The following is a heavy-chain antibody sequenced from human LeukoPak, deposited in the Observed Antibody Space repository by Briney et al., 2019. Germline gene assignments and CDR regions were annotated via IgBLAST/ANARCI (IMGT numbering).Heavy chain of an antibody. D-gene: IGHD3-22*01. J-gene: IGHJ5*02. V-gene: IGHV4-34*01. CDR2: INHSGST. CDR1: GGSFSGYY. CDR3: ARGRRVGVVVVKNWFDP. Sequence: SETLSRTCAVYGGSFSGYYWSWIRQPPGKGLEWIGEINHSGSTNYNPSLKSRVTISVDTSKNQFSLKLSSVTAADTAVYYCARGRRVGVVVVKNWFDPWGQGTLVTVSS.